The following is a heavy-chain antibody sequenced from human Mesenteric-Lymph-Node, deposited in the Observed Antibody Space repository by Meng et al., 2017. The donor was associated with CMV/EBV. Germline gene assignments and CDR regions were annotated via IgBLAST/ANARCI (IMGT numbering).Heavy chain of an antibody. CDR3: ASMDV. Sequence: SETLSLTCTVSGGSISSSRYYWGWIRQSPGKGLEWIGSIYYNSGSIYYNSSLRSRVTISVDTSKNQFSLRLSSVTAADTAVYYCASMDVWGQGTTVTVSS. J-gene: IGHJ6*02. CDR2: IYYNSGSI. V-gene: IGHV4-39*07. CDR1: GGSISSSRYY.